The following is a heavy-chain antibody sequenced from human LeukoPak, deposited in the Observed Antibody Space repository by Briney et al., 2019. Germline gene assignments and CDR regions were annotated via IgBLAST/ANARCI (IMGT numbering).Heavy chain of an antibody. V-gene: IGHV3-23*01. CDR3: AKGPYGNSIYYGMDV. Sequence: GGSVRLSCAASGFAFSTCGMSWVSLAPGKGLEWVSVISGSGDNTYYADSVKGRFTVSRDNSKSTLYLQMNSLRGEDTALYYCAKGPYGNSIYYGMDVWGQGTTVTVSS. CDR1: GFAFSTCG. J-gene: IGHJ6*02. CDR2: ISGSGDNT. D-gene: IGHD5-24*01.